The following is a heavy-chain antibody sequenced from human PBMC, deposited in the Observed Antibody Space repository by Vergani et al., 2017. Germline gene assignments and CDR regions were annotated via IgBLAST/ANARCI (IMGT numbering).Heavy chain of an antibody. CDR1: GYTFTSYD. J-gene: IGHJ6*03. CDR3: ARGLWGLRLGELSSYYYMDV. V-gene: IGHV1-8*02. Sequence: QVQLVQSGVEVKKPGASVKVSCKASGYTFTSYDINWVRQATGQGLEWMGWMNPNSGNTGYAQKFQGRVTMTRNTSISTAYMELSSLRSEDTAVYYCARGLWGLRLGELSSYYYMDVWGKGTTVTVSS. D-gene: IGHD3-16*02. CDR2: MNPNSGNT.